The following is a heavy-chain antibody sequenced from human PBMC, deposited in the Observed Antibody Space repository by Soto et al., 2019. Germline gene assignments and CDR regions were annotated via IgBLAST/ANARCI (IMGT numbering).Heavy chain of an antibody. CDR1: GFTFSSYA. CDR3: ARGAYSSTFGGTNYYYGMDV. J-gene: IGHJ6*02. V-gene: IGHV3-30-3*01. Sequence: QVHLVESGGGVVQPGTSLRLSCAAPGFTFSSYALHWVRQAPGKGLEWVAIISYDGTIKFYGDSVKGRFTISRDNSKNTLYLQMSSLRAEDTAMYYCARGAYSSTFGGTNYYYGMDVWGQGTTVTVSS. D-gene: IGHD6-13*01. CDR2: ISYDGTIK.